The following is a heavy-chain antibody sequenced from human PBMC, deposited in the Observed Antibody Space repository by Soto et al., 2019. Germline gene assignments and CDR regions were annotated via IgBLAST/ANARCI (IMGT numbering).Heavy chain of an antibody. Sequence: SETLSLTCAVYGGSFSGYYWSWIRQPPGKGLEWIGEINHSGSTNYNPSLKSRVTISVDTSKNQFSLKLSSVTAADTAVYYCARMTSSGYWGQGTLVTVSS. J-gene: IGHJ4*02. CDR1: GGSFSGYY. CDR3: ARMTSSGY. V-gene: IGHV4-34*01. D-gene: IGHD2-21*02. CDR2: INHSGST.